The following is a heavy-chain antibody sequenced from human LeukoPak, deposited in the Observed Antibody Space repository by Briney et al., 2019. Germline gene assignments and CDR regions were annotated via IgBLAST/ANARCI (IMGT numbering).Heavy chain of an antibody. CDR3: ARGEIFGVVIIPFDY. V-gene: IGHV3-30*04. J-gene: IGHJ4*02. D-gene: IGHD3-3*01. Sequence: GGSLRLSCAASGFTFSSYAMHWVRQAPGKGLEWVAVMSYDGSNKYYADSVKGRFTISRDNSKNTLYLQMNSLRAEDTAVYYCARGEIFGVVIIPFDYWGQGTLVTVSS. CDR1: GFTFSSYA. CDR2: MSYDGSNK.